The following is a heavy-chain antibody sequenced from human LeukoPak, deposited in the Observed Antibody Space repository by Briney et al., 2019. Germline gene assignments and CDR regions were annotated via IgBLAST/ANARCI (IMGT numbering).Heavy chain of an antibody. CDR3: ARESGIYNNYVDY. V-gene: IGHV3-30-3*01. D-gene: IGHD3-3*02. Sequence: PGGSLRLSCAASRSTFRSYPMHWVRQAPGRGLEWVALISYDGNNKNYADSVRGRFTISRDNSENTMYLQMNSLRTEDSAVYYCARESGIYNNYVDYWGQGTLVTVSS. CDR1: RSTFRSYP. CDR2: ISYDGNNK. J-gene: IGHJ4*02.